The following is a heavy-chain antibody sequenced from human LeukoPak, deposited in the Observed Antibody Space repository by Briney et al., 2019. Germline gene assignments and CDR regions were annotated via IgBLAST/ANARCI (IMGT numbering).Heavy chain of an antibody. CDR2: IHDSGSI. D-gene: IGHD2-2*01. V-gene: IGHV4-4*02. CDR3: ARDRSRARGYYGLDV. J-gene: IGHJ6*02. CDR1: GASISSNKW. Sequence: SETLSLTCAVSGASISSNKWWNWVRPAPGKGLEWIGDIHDSGSITYNPSLTSRVTISLDKSNTQFSLNLTAVTAADTAVYFCARDRSRARGYYGLDVWGQGTTVTVSS.